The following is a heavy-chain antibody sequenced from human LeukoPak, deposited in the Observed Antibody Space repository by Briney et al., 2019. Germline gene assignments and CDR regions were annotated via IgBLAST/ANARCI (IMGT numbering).Heavy chain of an antibody. V-gene: IGHV3-23*01. CDR1: GFSFSSDD. Sequence: GGSLRLSCAASGFSFSSDDVSWVRQAPGKGLGWVSAITGYGGRTFYADSVRGRFTLSRDSSKNTLFLLMNSLRVEDTAVNYCAKVSWNSPRNYWGEGTLVTVYS. CDR2: ITGYGGRT. CDR3: AKVSWNSPRNY. D-gene: IGHD1/OR15-1a*01. J-gene: IGHJ4*02.